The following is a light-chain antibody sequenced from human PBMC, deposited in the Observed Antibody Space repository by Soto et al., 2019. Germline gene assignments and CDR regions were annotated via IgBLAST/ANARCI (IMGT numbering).Light chain of an antibody. CDR3: GSYTSSSTLV. CDR1: SSDVGGYNF. V-gene: IGLV2-14*03. J-gene: IGLJ2*01. CDR2: DVS. Sequence: QSALTQPASVSGSPGQSITISCTGTSSDVGGYNFVSWYQQHPGKAPKLMIYDVSNRPSGVSTRFSGSKSGSTASLTISGLQAEDEADYYCGSYTSSSTLVFGGGTKLTVL.